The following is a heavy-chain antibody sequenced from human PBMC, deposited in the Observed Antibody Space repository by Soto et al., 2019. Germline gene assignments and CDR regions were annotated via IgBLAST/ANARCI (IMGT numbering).Heavy chain of an antibody. CDR1: GYTFTSYG. J-gene: IGHJ4*02. Sequence: ASVKVSCKASGYTFTSYGISWVRQAPGQGLEWMGWISAYNGNTNYAQKLQGRVTMTTDTSTSTAYMELRSLRSDDTAVYYCARGFPYYYDSSGYHYWGQGTLVTVSS. CDR3: ARGFPYYYDSSGYHY. V-gene: IGHV1-18*01. D-gene: IGHD3-22*01. CDR2: ISAYNGNT.